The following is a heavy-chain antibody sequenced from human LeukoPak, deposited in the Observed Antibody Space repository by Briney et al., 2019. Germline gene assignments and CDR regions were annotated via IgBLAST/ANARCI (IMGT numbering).Heavy chain of an antibody. CDR2: IKQDGSEK. V-gene: IGHV3-7*01. J-gene: IGHJ4*02. D-gene: IGHD5-24*01. CDR1: GFTFSNAW. CDR3: ARAPIRPRSFDY. Sequence: GGSLRLSCAASGFTFSNAWMSWVRQAPGKGLEGVANIKQDGSEKYYVDSVKGRFTISRDNAKNSLYLQMNSLRAEDTAVYYCARAPIRPRSFDYWGQGTLVTVSS.